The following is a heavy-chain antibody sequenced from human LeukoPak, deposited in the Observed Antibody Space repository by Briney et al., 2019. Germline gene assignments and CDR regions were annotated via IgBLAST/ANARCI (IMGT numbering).Heavy chain of an antibody. CDR3: ARRGDSSGRGGFDP. D-gene: IGHD3-22*01. CDR1: GGSLSSSSYY. V-gene: IGHV4-39*07. Sequence: SETLSLTCTVSGGSLSSSSYYWSWIRQPPGKGLEWIGELNHSGSNNYNPSLKSRVTISVDTSKNQFSLKLISVTAADTAVYYCARRGDSSGRGGFDPWGQGILVTVSS. J-gene: IGHJ5*02. CDR2: LNHSGSN.